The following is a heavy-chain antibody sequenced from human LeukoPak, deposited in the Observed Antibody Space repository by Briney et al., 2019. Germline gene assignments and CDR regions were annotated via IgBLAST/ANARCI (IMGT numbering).Heavy chain of an antibody. CDR2: INHSGSA. Sequence: SETLSLTCAVYGGSFRDYYLTWIRQSPGKGLEWIGEINHSGSANYNPSLKSRVTISVDTSRNQFSLKMTSVTAADTAVYYCAREKIGYYDGSGRGWFDPWGQGTLVTVSS. CDR3: AREKIGYYDGSGRGWFDP. V-gene: IGHV4-34*01. CDR1: GGSFRDYY. J-gene: IGHJ5*02. D-gene: IGHD3-22*01.